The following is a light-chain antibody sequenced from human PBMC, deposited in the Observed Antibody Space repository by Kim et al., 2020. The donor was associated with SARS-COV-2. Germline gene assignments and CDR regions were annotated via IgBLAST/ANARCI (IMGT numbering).Light chain of an antibody. J-gene: IGLJ2*01. Sequence: GHAVTISCTGTSSDVGGYTYVSWYQPHPGKAPKLMIYEVSKRPAGVPDRFSGSKSGNTASLTVSGLQAEDEADYYCSSYAGSNNLVFGGGTQLTVL. CDR3: SSYAGSNNLV. CDR2: EVS. CDR1: SSDVGGYTY. V-gene: IGLV2-8*01.